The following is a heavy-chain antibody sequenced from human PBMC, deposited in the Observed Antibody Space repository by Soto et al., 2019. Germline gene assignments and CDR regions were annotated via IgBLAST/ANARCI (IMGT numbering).Heavy chain of an antibody. J-gene: IGHJ4*02. V-gene: IGHV3-30*18. CDR1: GFTFSDYA. D-gene: IGHD6-19*01. CDR2: VSHDGRNT. Sequence: QLVESGGGVVQPGRSLRLSCAGSGFTFSDYAMHWVRQAPGKGLEWVAVVSHDGRNTHYADSVKGRFTISRDSSKKTVSLELTSLRAEDTAVYYCAKGGRQWLVTSDFNYRGPGALVTVSS. CDR3: AKGGRQWLVTSDFNY.